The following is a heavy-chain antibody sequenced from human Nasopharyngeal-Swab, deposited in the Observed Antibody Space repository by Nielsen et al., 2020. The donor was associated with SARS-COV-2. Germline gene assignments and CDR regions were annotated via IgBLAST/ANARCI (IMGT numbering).Heavy chain of an antibody. V-gene: IGHV3-72*01. CDR2: TRNKANSYTT. CDR3: ARGYCSDGSCPPGYYGMDV. D-gene: IGHD2-15*01. Sequence: WIRQPPGKGLEWVGRTRNKANSYTTEYAASVKGRFTISRDDSKNSLYLQMNSLKTEDTAVYYCARGYCSDGSCPPGYYGMDVWGQGTTVTVSS. J-gene: IGHJ6*02.